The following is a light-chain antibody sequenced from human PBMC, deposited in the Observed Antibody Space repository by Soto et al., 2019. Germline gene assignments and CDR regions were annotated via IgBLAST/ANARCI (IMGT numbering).Light chain of an antibody. V-gene: IGLV2-14*01. CDR1: SADIGAFNY. CDR2: DVS. CDR3: SSYSTTSALV. Sequence: QSALTQPASVSGSPGQSITMSCAGTSADIGAFNYGSWYQHHADTVPQLLIYDVSHRPSGVSTRFSASKSANTSSLTSSGLQDDDEADYYCSSYSTTSALVFGGGTQLTVL. J-gene: IGLJ7*01.